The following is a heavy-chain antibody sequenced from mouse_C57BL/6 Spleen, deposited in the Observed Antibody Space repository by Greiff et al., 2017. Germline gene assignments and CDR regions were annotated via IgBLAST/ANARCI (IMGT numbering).Heavy chain of an antibody. CDR1: GYTFTDYY. V-gene: IGHV1-77*01. Sequence: VQLQQSGAELVKPGASVKITCKASGYTFTDYYINWVKQRPGQGLEWIGKIGPGSGSTYYNEKFKGKATLTADKSSSTSYMQLSSLTSEDSAVYFCARKGYYSNPDYLDYWGQGTTLTVSS. J-gene: IGHJ2*01. CDR2: IGPGSGST. CDR3: ARKGYYSNPDYLDY. D-gene: IGHD2-5*01.